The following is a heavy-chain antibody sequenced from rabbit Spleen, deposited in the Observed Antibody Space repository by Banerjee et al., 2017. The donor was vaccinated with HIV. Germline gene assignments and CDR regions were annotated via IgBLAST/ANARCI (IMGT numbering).Heavy chain of an antibody. CDR2: IYTSSGST. D-gene: IGHD1-1*01. Sequence: QSLEESGGGLVKPGASLTLTCTASGFSFSSDYWICWVRQAPGKGLEWIACIYTSSGSTWYASWVNGRFTISKTSSTTVTLQMTSLTAADTATYFCARDLVSVIGWNFNLWGPGTLVTVS. V-gene: IGHV1S40*01. CDR1: GFSFSSDYW. J-gene: IGHJ4*01. CDR3: ARDLVSVIGWNFNL.